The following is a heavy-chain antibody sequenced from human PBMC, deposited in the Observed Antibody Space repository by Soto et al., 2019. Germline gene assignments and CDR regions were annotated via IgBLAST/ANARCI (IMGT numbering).Heavy chain of an antibody. V-gene: IGHV4-34*01. Sequence: QVQLQQWGAGLLKPSETLSLTCAVYGGSFSGYYWSWIRQPPGKGLEWIGEINHSGSTNYNPSLKSRVTISVDTSKNQFSLKLSSVTAADTAVYYCVRGGGYSLDYWGQGTLVTVSS. CDR3: VRGGGYSLDY. D-gene: IGHD6-13*01. CDR2: INHSGST. CDR1: GGSFSGYY. J-gene: IGHJ4*02.